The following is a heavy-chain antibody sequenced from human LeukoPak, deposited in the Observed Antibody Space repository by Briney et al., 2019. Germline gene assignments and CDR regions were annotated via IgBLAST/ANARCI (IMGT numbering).Heavy chain of an antibody. J-gene: IGHJ4*02. CDR2: IWSDGSNK. CDR1: GFTFSSYA. CDR3: ARDVAYNPRD. Sequence: PGGSLRLSCAASGFTFSSYAMHWVRQAPGKGLEWVAVIWSDGSNKYYADSVKGRFTISRDNSKNTLYLQMNSLRAEDTAMYCCARDVAYNPRDWGQGTLVTVSS. D-gene: IGHD5-24*01. V-gene: IGHV3-33*01.